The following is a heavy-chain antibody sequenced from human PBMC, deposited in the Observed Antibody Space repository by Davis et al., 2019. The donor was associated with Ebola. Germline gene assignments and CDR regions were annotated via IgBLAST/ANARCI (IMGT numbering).Heavy chain of an antibody. V-gene: IGHV3-74*01. J-gene: IGHJ4*02. CDR3: AREGYCSGDSCYYFDY. Sequence: PGGSLRLSCAASGFTFSSYWMHWVRQAPGKGLVWVSRINSDGSSTSYADSVKGRFTISRDNAKNTLYLQMNSLRAEDTAVYYCAREGYCSGDSCYYFDYWGQGTLVTVSS. CDR2: INSDGSST. D-gene: IGHD2-15*01. CDR1: GFTFSSYW.